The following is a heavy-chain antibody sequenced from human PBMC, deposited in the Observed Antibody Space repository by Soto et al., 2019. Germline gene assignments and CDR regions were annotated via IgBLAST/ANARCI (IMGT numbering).Heavy chain of an antibody. CDR2: ISGYNANT. Sequence: QVQLVQSGAEVKKPGASVKVSCKASGYTFTGYGIDWVRQAPGQGLEWMGWISGYNANTNYPQKLQGRITMTTDTSTSTAYMELRSLRSDDTAVYYCARGGYYYDSSGYYSDYWGQGTLVTVSS. D-gene: IGHD3-22*01. CDR3: ARGGYYYDSSGYYSDY. CDR1: GYTFTGYG. J-gene: IGHJ4*02. V-gene: IGHV1-18*01.